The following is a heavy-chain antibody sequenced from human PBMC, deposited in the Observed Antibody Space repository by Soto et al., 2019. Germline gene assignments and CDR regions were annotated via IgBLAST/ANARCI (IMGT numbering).Heavy chain of an antibody. CDR1: GFTFGSYA. Sequence: GGSLRLSCAASGFTFGSYAMSWVRQAPGKGLEWVSAISGSGGSTYYADSVKGRFTISRDNSKNTLYLQMNSLRAEDTAVYYCAKDLGLIVVVVDAAFDIWGQGTMVTVSS. D-gene: IGHD2-15*01. CDR3: AKDLGLIVVVVDAAFDI. V-gene: IGHV3-23*01. CDR2: ISGSGGST. J-gene: IGHJ3*02.